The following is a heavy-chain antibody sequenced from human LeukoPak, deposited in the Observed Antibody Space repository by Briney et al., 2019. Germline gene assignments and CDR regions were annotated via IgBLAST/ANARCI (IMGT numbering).Heavy chain of an antibody. CDR3: AKDTRSRGSSGWYYGYFDY. V-gene: IGHV3-30*02. CDR2: TRYDGSNK. D-gene: IGHD6-19*01. Sequence: PGGSLRLSCAASGFTFSSYGMHWVRQAPGKGLEWVAFTRYDGSNKYYADSVKGRFTISRDNSKNTLYLQMNSLRAEDTAVYYCAKDTRSRGSSGWYYGYFDYWGQGTLVTVSS. CDR1: GFTFSSYG. J-gene: IGHJ4*02.